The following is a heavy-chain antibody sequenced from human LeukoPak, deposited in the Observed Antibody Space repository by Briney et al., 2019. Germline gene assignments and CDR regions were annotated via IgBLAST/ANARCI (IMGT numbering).Heavy chain of an antibody. V-gene: IGHV4-34*01. J-gene: IGHJ6*03. Sequence: PSETLSLTCAVYGGSFSGYYWSWIRQPPGKGLEWIGEINHSGSTNYNPSLKSRVTISVDTSKNQFSLTLSSVTAADTAVYYCAREVGCSSTSCYRYNYYYMDVWGKGTTVTVSS. CDR3: AREVGCSSTSCYRYNYYYMDV. CDR2: INHSGST. D-gene: IGHD2-2*01. CDR1: GGSFSGYY.